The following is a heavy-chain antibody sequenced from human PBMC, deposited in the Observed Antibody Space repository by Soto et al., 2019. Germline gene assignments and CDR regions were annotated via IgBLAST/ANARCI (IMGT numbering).Heavy chain of an antibody. CDR3: ASSLNAHSNFGALSY. CDR1: GFSFSYYA. V-gene: IGHV3-23*01. J-gene: IGHJ4*02. Sequence: PGGSLRLSCVASGFSFSYYAMNWVRQAPGKGLEWVSVISGSGGSTYYADSVKGRFTISRDNSKSTLYLQMNSLGAEDTAVYYCASSLNAHSNFGALSYWGRGTLVTVSS. CDR2: ISGSGGST. D-gene: IGHD4-4*01.